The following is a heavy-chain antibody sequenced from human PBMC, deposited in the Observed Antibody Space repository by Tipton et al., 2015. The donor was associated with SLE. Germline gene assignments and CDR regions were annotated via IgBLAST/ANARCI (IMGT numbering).Heavy chain of an antibody. CDR3: ARGLLEWSEV. D-gene: IGHD3-3*01. V-gene: IGHV4-59*12. CDR2: IHFTGNS. Sequence: TLSLTCSVSGGSIGRYFWSWIRQSPGKGLEWIEHIHFTGNSDYNPSLKSRVTISVDTSKNQFSLKLSSVTAADTAVYYCARGLLEWSEVWGQGTTVTVSS. CDR1: GGSIGRYF. J-gene: IGHJ6*02.